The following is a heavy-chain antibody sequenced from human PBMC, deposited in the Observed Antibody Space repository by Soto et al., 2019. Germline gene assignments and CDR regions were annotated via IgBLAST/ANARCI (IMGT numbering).Heavy chain of an antibody. D-gene: IGHD6-13*01. CDR3: ARSPWSRSWSHDAFDI. CDR1: GGSISSGGYY. V-gene: IGHV4-31*03. J-gene: IGHJ3*02. CDR2: IYYSGST. Sequence: TLSLTCTVSGGSISSGGYYWSWIRQHPGKGLEWIGYIYYSGSTYYNPSLKSRVTISVDTSKNQFSLKLSSVTAADTAVYYCARSPWSRSWSHDAFDIWGQGTMVTVSS.